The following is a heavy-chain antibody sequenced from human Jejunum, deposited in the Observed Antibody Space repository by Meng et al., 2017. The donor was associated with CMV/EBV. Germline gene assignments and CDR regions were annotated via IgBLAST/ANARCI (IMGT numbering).Heavy chain of an antibody. CDR3: GTDVVLIPGANFDY. CDR2: ISFDGTNK. Sequence: QVQLVNSGGGVVQPGGALRLPWSASGITFSKYGMHWVRQAPGKGLEWVAFISFDGTNKYYKDSVKGRFTVSRDNSNNRMYLQMNSLRADDTAVYYCGTDVVLIPGANFDYWGQGTLVTVSS. V-gene: IGHV3-30*02. D-gene: IGHD3-16*01. J-gene: IGHJ4*02. CDR1: GITFSKYG.